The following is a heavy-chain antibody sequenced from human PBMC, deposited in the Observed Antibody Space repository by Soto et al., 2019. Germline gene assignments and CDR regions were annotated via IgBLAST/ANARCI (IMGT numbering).Heavy chain of an antibody. CDR3: ATGIMSGYDKYGFDY. CDR2: FDPEDGET. J-gene: IGHJ4*02. D-gene: IGHD5-12*01. CDR1: GYTLTELS. Sequence: SVKVSCKVSGYTLTELSMRWVRQAPGKGLEWMGGFDPEDGETIYAQKFQGRVTMTEDTSTDTAYMELSSLRSEDTAVYYCATGIMSGYDKYGFDYWGQGTLVTVSS. V-gene: IGHV1-24*01.